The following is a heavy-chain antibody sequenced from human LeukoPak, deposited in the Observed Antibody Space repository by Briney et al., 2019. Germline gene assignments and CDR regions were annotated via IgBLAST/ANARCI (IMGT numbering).Heavy chain of an antibody. J-gene: IGHJ4*02. CDR2: INTNTGNP. V-gene: IGHV7-4-1*02. D-gene: IGHD2-15*01. CDR1: GYTFTSYA. CDR3: ARGAIPLYCSGGSCPFDY. Sequence: ASVKVSCKASGYTFTSYAMNRVRQAPGQGLEWMGWINTNTGNPTYAQGFTGRFVFSLDTSVSTAYLQISSLKAEDTAVYYCARGAIPLYCSGGSCPFDYWGQGTLVTVSS.